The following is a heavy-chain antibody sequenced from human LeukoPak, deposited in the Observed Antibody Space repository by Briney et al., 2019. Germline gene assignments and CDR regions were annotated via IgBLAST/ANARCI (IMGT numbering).Heavy chain of an antibody. D-gene: IGHD1-26*01. J-gene: IGHJ3*02. CDR2: IYYSGST. V-gene: IGHV4-39*07. CDR3: ATSRGSSDAFDI. Sequence: PSETLSLTCTVSGGSISSSSYYWGWIRQPPGKGLEWIGSIYYSGSTYYNPSLKSRVTISVDTSKNQFSLKLSSVTAADTAVYYCATSRGSSDAFDIWGQGTMVTVSS. CDR1: GGSISSSSYY.